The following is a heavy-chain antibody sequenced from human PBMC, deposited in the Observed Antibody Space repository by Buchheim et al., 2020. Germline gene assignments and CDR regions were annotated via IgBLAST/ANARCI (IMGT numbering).Heavy chain of an antibody. J-gene: IGHJ6*02. D-gene: IGHD3-9*01. CDR1: GDSISSTSHS. Sequence: QVQLQESGPGLVKPSQTLSLTCTVSGDSISSTSHSWNWIRQPAGKGLEWIGRVYTTGSPTYNPSLKSRVGISLETSQNQFSLWLSSVTAADTAVYYCARGVTGPGAAYYYGMDVWGQGTT. V-gene: IGHV4-61*02. CDR2: VYTTGSP. CDR3: ARGVTGPGAAYYYGMDV.